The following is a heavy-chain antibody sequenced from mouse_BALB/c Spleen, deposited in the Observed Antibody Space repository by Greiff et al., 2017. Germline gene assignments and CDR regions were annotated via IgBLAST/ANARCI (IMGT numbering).Heavy chain of an antibody. D-gene: IGHD2-4*01. CDR1: GFTFSSYA. V-gene: IGHV5-6-5*01. CDR3: ARDDYDFHWYFDV. J-gene: IGHJ1*01. CDR2: ISSGGST. Sequence: KLVESGGGLVKPGGSLKLSCAASGFTFSSYAMSWVRQTPEKRLEWVASISSGGSTYYPDSVNGRFTISRDNARNILYLQMSSLRSEDTAMYYCARDDYDFHWYFDVWGAGTTVTVSS.